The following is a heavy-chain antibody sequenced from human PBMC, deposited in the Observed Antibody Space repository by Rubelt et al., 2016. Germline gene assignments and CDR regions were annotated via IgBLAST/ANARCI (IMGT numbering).Heavy chain of an antibody. Sequence: YYADSVKGRFTISRDNAKNSLYLQMNSLRAEDTAVYYCARERGYCSGGSCYGLDYWGQGTLVTVSS. J-gene: IGHJ4*02. D-gene: IGHD2-15*01. CDR3: ARERGYCSGGSCYGLDY. V-gene: IGHV3-48*01.